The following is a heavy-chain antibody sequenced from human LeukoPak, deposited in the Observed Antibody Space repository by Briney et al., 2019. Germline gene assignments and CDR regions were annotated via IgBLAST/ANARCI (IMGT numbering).Heavy chain of an antibody. V-gene: IGHV1-2*02. CDR2: INPNSGGT. Sequence: ASVKVSCKASGYTFTGYYMHWVRQAPGQGLEWMGWINPNSGGTNYAQKFQGRATMTRDTSISTAYMELSRLRSDDTAVYYCARWGRWLHRRFDYWGQGTLVTVSS. CDR1: GYTFTGYY. D-gene: IGHD5-24*01. J-gene: IGHJ4*02. CDR3: ARWGRWLHRRFDY.